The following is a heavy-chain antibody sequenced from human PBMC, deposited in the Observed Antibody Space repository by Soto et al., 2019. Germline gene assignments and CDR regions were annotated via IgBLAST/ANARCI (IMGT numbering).Heavy chain of an antibody. Sequence: QVQLVESGGGVVQPGRSLRLSCAASGFTFSSYGMHWVRQAPGKGLEWVAVISYDGSNKYYADSVKGRFTISRDNSKNTLYLQMNSLRAEDTAVYYCAKEAVAGTVVYGMDVWGQGTTVTVSS. CDR1: GFTFSSYG. J-gene: IGHJ6*02. CDR3: AKEAVAGTVVYGMDV. V-gene: IGHV3-30*18. CDR2: ISYDGSNK. D-gene: IGHD6-19*01.